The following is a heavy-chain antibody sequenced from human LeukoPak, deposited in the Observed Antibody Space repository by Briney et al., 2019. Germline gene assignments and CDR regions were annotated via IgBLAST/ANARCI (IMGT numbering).Heavy chain of an antibody. V-gene: IGHV4-39*01. CDR3: ARGDIVVVPADY. CDR1: GGSISSSSYY. Sequence: SETLSLTCTVSGGSISSSSYYWGWTRQPPGKGLEWIGSIYYSGSTYYNPSLKSRVTISVDTSKNQFSLKLSSVTAADTAVYYCARGDIVVVPADYWGQGTLVTVSS. CDR2: IYYSGST. J-gene: IGHJ4*02. D-gene: IGHD2-2*01.